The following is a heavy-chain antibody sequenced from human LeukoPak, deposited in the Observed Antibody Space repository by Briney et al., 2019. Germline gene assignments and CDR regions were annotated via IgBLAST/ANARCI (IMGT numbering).Heavy chain of an antibody. CDR2: IDWDDNK. CDR3: ARTVAGRTFDY. Sequence: SGPTLVKPTQTLTLTCTFSGFSLSTNKMRVSWVRQSQGSALEWLARIDWDDNKFYNTSLKTRLTISKNTSKNRVVLTMTDVDPVDTATYYCARTVAGRTFDYWGQGTLVTVSS. J-gene: IGHJ4*02. CDR1: GFSLSTNKMR. V-gene: IGHV2-70*04. D-gene: IGHD6-19*01.